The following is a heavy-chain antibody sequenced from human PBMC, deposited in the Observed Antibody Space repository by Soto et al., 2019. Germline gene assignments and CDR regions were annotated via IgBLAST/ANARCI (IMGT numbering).Heavy chain of an antibody. V-gene: IGHV3-23*01. CDR3: AKVSLGSSWSFFDY. CDR2: ISGSGGIT. D-gene: IGHD6-13*01. Sequence: GGSLRLSCAASGFTFSSYAMSWVRQAPGKGLEWVSAISGSGGITYYADSVKGRFTISRDNSKNTLSLQVNSLRAGDTAIYYCAKVSLGSSWSFFDYWGQGALVTVSS. CDR1: GFTFSSYA. J-gene: IGHJ4*02.